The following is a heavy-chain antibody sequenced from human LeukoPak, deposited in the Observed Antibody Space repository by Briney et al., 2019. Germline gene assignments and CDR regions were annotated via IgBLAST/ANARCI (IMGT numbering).Heavy chain of an antibody. Sequence: SETLSLTCTVSSGSISSGNYYWSWIRQPAGKGLEWIGRIYTRGSTTYNPSLKSRATISLDTSKNHFSLKLSSVTAADTAVYYCARARPTDNCDYVWGSSMYYFDYWGQGTLVTVSS. J-gene: IGHJ4*02. D-gene: IGHD3-16*01. V-gene: IGHV4-61*02. CDR2: IYTRGST. CDR3: ARARPTDNCDYVWGSSMYYFDY. CDR1: SGSISSGNYY.